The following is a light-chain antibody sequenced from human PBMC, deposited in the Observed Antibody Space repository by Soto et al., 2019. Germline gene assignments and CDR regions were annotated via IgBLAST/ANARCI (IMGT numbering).Light chain of an antibody. CDR3: QYYKESST. CDR1: QSISSW. V-gene: IGKV1-5*03. J-gene: IGKJ1*01. Sequence: DIQMTQSPSTLSASVGDRVTITCRASQSISSWLASYQQKPGRAPKLLIYQASSSEIGVPSRFSGSGSGTEFTLTISSLQPDDFATYYCQYYKESSTFGQGTRLEIK. CDR2: QAS.